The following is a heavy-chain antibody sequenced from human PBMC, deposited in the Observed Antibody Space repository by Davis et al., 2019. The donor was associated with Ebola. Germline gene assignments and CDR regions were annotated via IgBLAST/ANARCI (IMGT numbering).Heavy chain of an antibody. Sequence: AASVKVSCKASGGTFSSYAISWVRQASGQRLEWMGGIIPVFATTNYAQKFQGRVTITADESTSTAYMELSRLRSNDTAVYYCARSTVDGYYYYYMDVWGKGTTVTVSS. V-gene: IGHV1-69*13. CDR3: ARSTVDGYYYYYMDV. D-gene: IGHD4-11*01. CDR1: GGTFSSYA. J-gene: IGHJ6*03. CDR2: IIPVFATT.